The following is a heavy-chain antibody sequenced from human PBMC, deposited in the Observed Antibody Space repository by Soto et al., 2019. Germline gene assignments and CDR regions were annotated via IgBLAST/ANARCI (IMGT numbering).Heavy chain of an antibody. Sequence: QVQLVQSGAEVKKPGASVKVSCKASGYTFTSYYMHWVRQAPGQGLEWMGIINPSGGSTSYAQKFQGRVTTTRDTSTSKVYLGLSSLRSEYTAVYYCASQYGTSPQYYGMDVWGQGTTVTVSS. CDR2: INPSGGST. D-gene: IGHD1-1*01. J-gene: IGHJ6*02. CDR1: GYTFTSYY. CDR3: ASQYGTSPQYYGMDV. V-gene: IGHV1-46*01.